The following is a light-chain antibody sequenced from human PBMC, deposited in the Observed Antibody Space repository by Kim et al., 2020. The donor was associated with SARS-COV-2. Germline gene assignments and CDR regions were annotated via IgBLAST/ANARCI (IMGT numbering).Light chain of an antibody. CDR3: QQRSNWPPIFT. Sequence: PGERATLSCRTSQSVSSYLAWYQQKPGQAPRLLIYDASNRATGIPARFSGSGSGTDFTLTISSLEPEDFAVYYCQQRSNWPPIFTFGPGTKVDIK. V-gene: IGKV3-11*01. CDR2: DAS. J-gene: IGKJ3*01. CDR1: QSVSSY.